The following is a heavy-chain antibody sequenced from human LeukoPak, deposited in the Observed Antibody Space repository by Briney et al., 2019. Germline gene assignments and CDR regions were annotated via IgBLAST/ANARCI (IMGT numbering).Heavy chain of an antibody. J-gene: IGHJ4*02. D-gene: IGHD4-17*01. CDR1: GGSISTSNYY. CDR3: ARADDYGDSN. V-gene: IGHV4-61*05. Sequence: PSETLSLTCTVSGGSISTSNYYWGWIRQPPGKGLEWIGYIYYSGSTNYNPSLKSRVTISVDTSKNQFSLKLSSVTAADTAVYYCARADDYGDSNWGQGTLVTVSS. CDR2: IYYSGST.